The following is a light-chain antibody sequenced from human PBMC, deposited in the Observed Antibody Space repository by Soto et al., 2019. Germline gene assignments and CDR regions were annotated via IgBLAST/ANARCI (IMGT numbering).Light chain of an antibody. CDR3: SSYTIRSIPMV. CDR2: EVT. CDR1: SSDVGGYDY. V-gene: IGLV2-14*01. Sequence: QSALAQPASVSGSPGQSITISCTGTSSDVGGYDYVSWYQQHPGKAPKLIIYEVTHRPSGVSNRFSGSKSGNTASLIISGLQAEDESDYYCSSYTIRSIPMVFGTGTKVTVL. J-gene: IGLJ1*01.